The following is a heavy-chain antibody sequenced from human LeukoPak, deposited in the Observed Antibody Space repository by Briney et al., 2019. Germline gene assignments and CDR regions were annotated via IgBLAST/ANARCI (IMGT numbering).Heavy chain of an antibody. CDR2: INHSGST. Sequence: PSETLSLTCAVYGGSFSGFYWSWIRQPPGKGLEWIGEINHSGSTNYNPSLKSRVNIAVDTSKNQFSLKLSSVTAADTAVYYCASSGWNYDDAFDIWGQGTMVTVSS. CDR1: GGSFSGFY. J-gene: IGHJ3*02. D-gene: IGHD1-7*01. V-gene: IGHV4-34*01. CDR3: ASSGWNYDDAFDI.